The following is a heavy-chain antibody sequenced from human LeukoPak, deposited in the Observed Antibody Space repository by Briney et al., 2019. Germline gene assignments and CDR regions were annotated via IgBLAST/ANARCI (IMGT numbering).Heavy chain of an antibody. Sequence: SETLSLTCTVSGGSISSYYWSWIRQPPGKGLEWIGYIYYSGSTNYNPSLKSRVTISVDTSKNQFSLKLSSVTAADTAVYYCARAPQGYDFWSGYTEPMTDWGQGTLVTVSS. D-gene: IGHD3-3*01. CDR2: IYYSGST. V-gene: IGHV4-59*01. CDR3: ARAPQGYDFWSGYTEPMTD. CDR1: GGSISSYY. J-gene: IGHJ4*02.